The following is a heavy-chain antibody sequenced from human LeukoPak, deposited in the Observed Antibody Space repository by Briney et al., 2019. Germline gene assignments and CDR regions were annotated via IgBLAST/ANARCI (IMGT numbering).Heavy chain of an antibody. D-gene: IGHD1-26*01. Sequence: PGGSLRLSCAASGFTFSDYYMSWIRQAPGKGLEWVSSISSSSSYIYYADSVKGRFTISRDNAKNSLYLQMNSLRAEDTAVYYCARLSSSSGSKDYWGQGTLVTVSS. J-gene: IGHJ4*02. CDR3: ARLSSSSGSKDY. CDR2: ISSSSSYI. CDR1: GFTFSDYY. V-gene: IGHV3-11*06.